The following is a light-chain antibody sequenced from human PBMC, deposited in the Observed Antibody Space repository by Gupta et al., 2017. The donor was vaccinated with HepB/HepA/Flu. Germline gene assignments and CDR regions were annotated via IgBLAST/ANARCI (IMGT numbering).Light chain of an antibody. V-gene: IGLV4-60*03. Sequence: VLTPSSSASASLGCSVKLTCTRSSGHSTYVIAWHQQQPGKAPRYVMKLERSGSQNKGSGVPDRFSGSSSGADRYLTSSNIQSEDEDDYYCETRDGHTRVFGGGTKLTVL. CDR3: ETRDGHTRV. J-gene: IGLJ3*02. CDR2: LERSGSQ. CDR1: SGHSTYV.